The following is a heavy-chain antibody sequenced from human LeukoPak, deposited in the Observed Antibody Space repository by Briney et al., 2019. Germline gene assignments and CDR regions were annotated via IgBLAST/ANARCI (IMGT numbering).Heavy chain of an antibody. CDR2: ITGHNGNT. D-gene: IGHD2/OR15-2a*01. J-gene: IGHJ3*02. CDR3: ARALIGAFDI. Sequence: ASVKVSCKTSGYTFTKYGISWVRQAPGQGLEWMGWITGHNGNTKFAQKFQGRVTITRNTSISTAYMELSSLRSEDTAVYYCARALIGAFDIWGQGTMVTVSS. V-gene: IGHV1-18*01. CDR1: GYTFTKYG.